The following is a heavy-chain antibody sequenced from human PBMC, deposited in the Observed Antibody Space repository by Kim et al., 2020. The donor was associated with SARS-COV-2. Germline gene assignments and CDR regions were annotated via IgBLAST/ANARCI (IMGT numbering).Heavy chain of an antibody. V-gene: IGHV4-39*07. Sequence: YNPSLKSRVTISVDTSKNQFSLKLSSVTAADTAVYYCASPYSSSSYYFDYWGQGTLVTVSS. J-gene: IGHJ4*02. CDR3: ASPYSSSSYYFDY. D-gene: IGHD6-6*01.